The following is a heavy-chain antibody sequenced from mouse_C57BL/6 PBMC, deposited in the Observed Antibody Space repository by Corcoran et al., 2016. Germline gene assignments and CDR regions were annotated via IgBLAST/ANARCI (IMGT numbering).Heavy chain of an antibody. D-gene: IGHD1-1*01. Sequence: QVQLKQSGAELVRPGASVKLSCKASGYTFTDYYINWVKQRPGQGLEWIARIYPGSGNTYSNEKIKGKATLTAEKSSSTAYMQLSSLTSEDSAVYCCARESIYYYGSIDYGMDYWGQGTSVTVSS. CDR2: IYPGSGNT. V-gene: IGHV1-76*01. CDR3: ARESIYYYGSIDYGMDY. CDR1: GYTFTDYY. J-gene: IGHJ4*01.